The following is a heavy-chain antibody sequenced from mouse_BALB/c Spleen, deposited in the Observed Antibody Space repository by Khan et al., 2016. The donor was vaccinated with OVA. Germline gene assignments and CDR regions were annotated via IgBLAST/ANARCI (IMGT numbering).Heavy chain of an antibody. J-gene: IGHJ3*01. Sequence: QVQLKESGAELVRPGVSVKISCKGSGYTFTDFTLHWVKQSHAMSLEWIGVISTYYGDATYNQRFKDKATMTVDKSSSTAYMELARLTSEDSAINYGCAGGWGNRFAYWGQGTLVTVSA. CDR2: ISTYYGDA. D-gene: IGHD1-1*02. V-gene: IGHV1S137*01. CDR3: CAGGWGNRFAY. CDR1: GYTFTDFT.